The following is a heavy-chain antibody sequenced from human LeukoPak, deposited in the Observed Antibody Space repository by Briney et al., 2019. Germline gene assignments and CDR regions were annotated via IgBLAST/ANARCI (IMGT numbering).Heavy chain of an antibody. J-gene: IGHJ6*02. V-gene: IGHV3-23*01. CDR1: GFTFTIHA. D-gene: IGHD2-21*01. CDR2: ISGTTGRT. Sequence: PGGSLRLSCATSGFTFTIHAMTGVRHAPGRGLECVSGISGTTGRTFYGESVKGRFTVSTDNSRDTLYLQMNSLRAEDAAVYFCARVACGTECYYRLDVWGQGTTVTVSS. CDR3: ARVACGTECYYRLDV.